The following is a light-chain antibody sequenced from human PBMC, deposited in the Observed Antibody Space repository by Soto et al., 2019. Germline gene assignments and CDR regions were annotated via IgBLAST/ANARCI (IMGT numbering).Light chain of an antibody. J-gene: IGLJ2*01. CDR1: SSDVGSFDL. CDR3: CSYAGISAVV. V-gene: IGLV2-23*01. Sequence: QSALTQPASVSGSPGQSITISCTGTSSDVGSFDLVSWYQHPPGKAPKLIIFEGSERPSGVSDRFSGSKSRNTASQTISGLQAEDEAAYYCCSYAGISAVVFGGGTKLTVL. CDR2: EGS.